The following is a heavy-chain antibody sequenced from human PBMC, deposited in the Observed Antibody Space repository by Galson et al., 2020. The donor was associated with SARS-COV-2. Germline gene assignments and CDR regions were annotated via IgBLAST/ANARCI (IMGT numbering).Heavy chain of an antibody. CDR1: GYTFTAYY. V-gene: IGHV1-2*02. Sequence: ASVKVSCKASGYTFTAYYLHWVRQAPGQGLEWMAWINPNSGDTNSAQSFQGRVTLTRDTSISTAYMDLWSLRSDDTALYYCARGGRSTSGWSWGGSRDHYMDVWGKGTTVTVSS. J-gene: IGHJ6*03. CDR2: INPNSGDT. D-gene: IGHD2-2*01. CDR3: ARGGRSTSGWSWGGSRDHYMDV.